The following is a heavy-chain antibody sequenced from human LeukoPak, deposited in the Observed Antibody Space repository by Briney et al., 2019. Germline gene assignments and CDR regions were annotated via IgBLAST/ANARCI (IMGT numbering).Heavy chain of an antibody. D-gene: IGHD2-15*01. CDR2: IYYSGTT. CDR1: GGSFSGYY. Sequence: SETLSLTCAVYGGSFSGYYWSWIRQPPGKGLEWTGYIYYSGTTNYNPALESRVTISADTSKSQFSLKLSSVTAADTAVYYCARDPLGYCSGGFCSHYGMDVWGQGTTVIVSS. CDR3: ARDPLGYCSGGFCSHYGMDV. V-gene: IGHV4-59*01. J-gene: IGHJ6*02.